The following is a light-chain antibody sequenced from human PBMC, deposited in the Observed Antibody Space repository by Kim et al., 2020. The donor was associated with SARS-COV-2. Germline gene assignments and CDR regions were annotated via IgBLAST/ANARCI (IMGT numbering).Light chain of an antibody. CDR3: QSRDSGGNVV. CDR1: SLRSYY. CDR2: GRN. V-gene: IGLV3-19*01. Sequence: SSELTQDPAVSVALGQTVRITSQGDSLRSYYATWYQQKPSQAPLLVIFGRNNRPSGIPDRFSGSTSGNTASLTISGAQAEDEADFYCQSRDSGGNVVFGGGTQLTVL. J-gene: IGLJ2*01.